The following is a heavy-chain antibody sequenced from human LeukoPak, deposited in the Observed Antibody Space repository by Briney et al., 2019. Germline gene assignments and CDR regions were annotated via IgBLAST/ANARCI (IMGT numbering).Heavy chain of an antibody. Sequence: GESLRISCAASGFMFDDYAMHWVRQAPGKGLEWVSLISADGGSTFYADSVKGRFTISRDNNNNSLSLQMNSLTTEDTAFYYCAREQFSHTSNYFDNWGQGLLVIVFS. V-gene: IGHV3-43*02. CDR2: ISADGGST. J-gene: IGHJ4*02. CDR1: GFMFDDYA. CDR3: AREQFSHTSNYFDN. D-gene: IGHD5-24*01.